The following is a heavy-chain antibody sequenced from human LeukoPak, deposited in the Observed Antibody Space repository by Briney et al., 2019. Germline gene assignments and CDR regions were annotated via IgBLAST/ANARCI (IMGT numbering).Heavy chain of an antibody. CDR3: ASLTGSGWLRYYYYYYMDV. CDR1: GFTFSSYE. D-gene: IGHD6-19*01. J-gene: IGHJ6*03. CDR2: ISSSGSTI. V-gene: IGHV3-48*03. Sequence: GGSLRLSCAASGFTFSSYEMSWVRQAPGKGLEWVSYISSSGSTIYYADSVKGRFTISRDNAKNSLYLQMNSLRAEDTAVYYCASLTGSGWLRYYYYYYMDVWGKGTTVTVSS.